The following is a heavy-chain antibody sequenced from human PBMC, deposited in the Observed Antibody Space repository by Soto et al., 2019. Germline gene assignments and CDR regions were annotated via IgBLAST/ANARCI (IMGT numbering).Heavy chain of an antibody. J-gene: IGHJ6*02. CDR2: IIPIFGTA. D-gene: IGHD1-7*01. V-gene: IGHV1-69*01. CDR3: ARDYELELPYYYYYGMDV. Sequence: QVQLVQSGAEVKKPGSSVKVSCKASGGTFSSYAISWVRQAPGQGLEWMGGIIPIFGTANYAQKFQGRVTITADESTSTAYMELSSLRSEDTAVYYCARDYELELPYYYYYGMDVWGQGTTVTVSS. CDR1: GGTFSSYA.